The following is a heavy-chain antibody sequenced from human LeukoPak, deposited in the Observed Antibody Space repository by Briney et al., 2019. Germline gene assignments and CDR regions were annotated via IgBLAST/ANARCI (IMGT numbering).Heavy chain of an antibody. V-gene: IGHV1-18*01. J-gene: IGHJ4*01. CDR3: ARDNDKVVDH. Sequence: VGSVKVSCKTSGYTFSNYGISWVRQAPGQGLEWMGWITAYNGNRLYAQRFQGRITLTTDTSTSTSYMELRSLEYGDTAIYYCARDNDKVVDHWGQGTLVTVSS. CDR1: GYTFSNYG. CDR2: ITAYNGNR. D-gene: IGHD1-1*01.